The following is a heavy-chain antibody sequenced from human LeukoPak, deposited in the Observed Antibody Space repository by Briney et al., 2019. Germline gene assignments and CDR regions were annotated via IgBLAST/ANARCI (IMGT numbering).Heavy chain of an antibody. D-gene: IGHD3-22*01. V-gene: IGHV3-43D*04. Sequence: PGGSLRLSCAASGFTFDDYAMHWVRQVPGKGLEWVSLITWDGVRTHYADSVRGRFTISRDNSKNSLYLQMNSLTTEDTALYYCAKDTSYDSRNYLVDYWGQGTLVTVTS. J-gene: IGHJ4*02. CDR3: AKDTSYDSRNYLVDY. CDR2: ITWDGVRT. CDR1: GFTFDDYA.